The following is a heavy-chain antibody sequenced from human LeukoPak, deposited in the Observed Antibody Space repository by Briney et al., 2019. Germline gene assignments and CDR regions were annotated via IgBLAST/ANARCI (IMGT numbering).Heavy chain of an antibody. CDR1: GFTFDDSG. V-gene: IGHV3-20*04. Sequence: GGSLRLSCAASGFTFDDSGMSWVRQAPGKGLKWVSGINWNGGTTGYADSVKGRFTISRDNAKNSLYLQMNSLRAEDTAVYYCAELGITMIGGVWGKGTTVTISS. CDR3: AELGITMIGGV. J-gene: IGHJ6*04. D-gene: IGHD3-10*02. CDR2: INWNGGTT.